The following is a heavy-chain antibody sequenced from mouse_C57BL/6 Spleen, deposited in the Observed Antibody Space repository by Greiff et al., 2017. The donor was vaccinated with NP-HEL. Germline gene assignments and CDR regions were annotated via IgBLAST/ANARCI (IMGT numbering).Heavy chain of an antibody. CDR1: GFSLTSYG. CDR3: ARRYGSSYWYFDV. V-gene: IGHV2-2*01. D-gene: IGHD1-1*01. CDR2: IWSGGST. J-gene: IGHJ1*03. Sequence: VMLVESGPGLVQPSQSLSITCTVSGFSLTSYGVHWVRQSPGKGLEWLGVIWSGGSTDYNAAFISRLSISKDNSKCQVFFKMNSLQADDTAIYYCARRYGSSYWYFDVWGTGTTVTVSS.